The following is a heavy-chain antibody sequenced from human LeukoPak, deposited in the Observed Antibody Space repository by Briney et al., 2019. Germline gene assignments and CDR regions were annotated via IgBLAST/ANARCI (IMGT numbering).Heavy chain of an antibody. CDR1: GLTFRNAW. CDR3: TTDEAAGTDY. V-gene: IGHV3-15*01. J-gene: IGHJ4*02. Sequence: GGSLRLSCAASGLTFRNAWMTWVRQAPGKALEWVGRIKSKTDGGTIDYAAPVKDRFTISRDDSKNTLFLQMSRLRTEDTAVYYCTTDEAAGTDYWGQGTLVTVSS. D-gene: IGHD6-13*01. CDR2: IKSKTDGGTI.